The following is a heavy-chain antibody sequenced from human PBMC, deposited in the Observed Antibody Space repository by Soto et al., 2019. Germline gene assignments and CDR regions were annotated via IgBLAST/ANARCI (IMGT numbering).Heavy chain of an antibody. J-gene: IGHJ5*02. Sequence: GGSLRLSCAASGFTFSSYSMNWVRQAPGKGLEWVSYISSSSSTIYYADSVKGRFTISRDNAKNSLYLQMNSPRAEDTAVYYCARVPDADNNWFDLWGQGTLVTVSS. CDR2: ISSSSSTI. V-gene: IGHV3-48*01. CDR1: GFTFSSYS. CDR3: ARVPDADNNWFDL.